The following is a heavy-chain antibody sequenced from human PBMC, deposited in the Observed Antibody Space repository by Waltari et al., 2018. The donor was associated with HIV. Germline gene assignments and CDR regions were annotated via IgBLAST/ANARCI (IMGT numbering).Heavy chain of an antibody. D-gene: IGHD4-17*01. CDR2: INHSGST. Sequence: QVQLQQWGAGLLKPSETLSLTCAVYGGSFSGYYWSWIRQPPGKGLEWMWEINHSGSTNYNPSLKSRVTISVDTSKNQFSLKLSSVTAADTAVYYCARGVTTVANYYYYGMDVWGQGTTVTVSS. J-gene: IGHJ6*02. CDR3: ARGVTTVANYYYYGMDV. V-gene: IGHV4-34*01. CDR1: GGSFSGYY.